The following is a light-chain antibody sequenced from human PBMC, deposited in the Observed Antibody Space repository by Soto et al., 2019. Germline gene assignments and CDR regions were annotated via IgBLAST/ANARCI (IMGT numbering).Light chain of an antibody. Sequence: IQLTQSPSSLSASVCGRVTITCRASQGINTFLAWYQQKAGXAPXLLIYAASTLQSGVPSRFSGSGSGRDFTLTISSLQSEDFATYYCQQLNTYPITFGQGTRLEI. CDR3: QQLNTYPIT. V-gene: IGKV1-9*01. CDR2: AAS. J-gene: IGKJ5*01. CDR1: QGINTF.